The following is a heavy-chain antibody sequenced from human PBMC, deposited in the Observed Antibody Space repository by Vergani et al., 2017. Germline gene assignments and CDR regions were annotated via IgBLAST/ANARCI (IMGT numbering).Heavy chain of an antibody. CDR2: ISYDGSKK. Sequence: VQLVESGGGLVQPGGSLRLSCAASGFTFSSYEMNWVRQAPGKGLEWVAVISYDGSKKYYADSVKGRFTISRDNAKNSLYLQMNSLRAEDTAVYYCARDAGGRYCSGGSCYYGMDVWGQGTTVTVSS. D-gene: IGHD2-15*01. V-gene: IGHV3-30-3*01. CDR1: GFTFSSYE. J-gene: IGHJ6*02. CDR3: ARDAGGRYCSGGSCYYGMDV.